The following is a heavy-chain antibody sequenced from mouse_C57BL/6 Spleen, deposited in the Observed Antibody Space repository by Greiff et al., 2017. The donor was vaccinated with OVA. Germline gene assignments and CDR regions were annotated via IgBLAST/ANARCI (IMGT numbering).Heavy chain of an antibody. CDR2: IDPENGDT. J-gene: IGHJ3*01. V-gene: IGHV14-4*01. Sequence: VQVVESGAELVRPGASVKLSCTASGFNIKDAYMHWVKQRPEQGLEWIGWIDPENGDTEYASKFQGKATITADTSSNTAYLQLSSLTSEDTAVYYCTTRFAYWGQGTLVTVSA. CDR1: GFNIKDAY. CDR3: TTRFAY.